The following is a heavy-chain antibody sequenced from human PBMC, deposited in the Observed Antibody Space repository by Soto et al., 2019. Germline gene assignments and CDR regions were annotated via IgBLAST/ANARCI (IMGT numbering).Heavy chain of an antibody. CDR2: INHSGST. Sequence: QVQLQQWGAGLLKPSETLSLTCAVYGGSFSGYYWSWIRPPPGKGLEWIGEINHSGSTNYNPSLKSRVTISVDTSKNQFSLKLSSVTAADTAVYYCARGLAVAADWGLYYYYYGMDVWGQGTTVTVSS. CDR3: ARGLAVAADWGLYYYYYGMDV. CDR1: GGSFSGYY. V-gene: IGHV4-34*01. J-gene: IGHJ6*02. D-gene: IGHD6-19*01.